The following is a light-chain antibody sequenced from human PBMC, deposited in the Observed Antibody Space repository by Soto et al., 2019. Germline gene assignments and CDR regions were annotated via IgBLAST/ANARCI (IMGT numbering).Light chain of an antibody. CDR1: QDISTY. CDR3: QKYDNAPLT. CDR2: AAY. Sequence: DIQMTQAPSSLSASVGDRVTITCRARQDISTYLAWYQQKPGKVPKLLISAAYTLQSGVPPRFSGSGSGTDLTLTISSLQPEDGSTYYGQKYDNAPLTLGGGTKVEIK. J-gene: IGKJ4*01. V-gene: IGKV1-27*01.